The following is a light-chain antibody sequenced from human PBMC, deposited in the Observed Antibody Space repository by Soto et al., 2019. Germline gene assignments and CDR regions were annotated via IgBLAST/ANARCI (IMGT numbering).Light chain of an antibody. CDR3: QQYGSSVT. V-gene: IGKV3-20*01. CDR2: GAH. CDR1: QSVSSSY. Sequence: EIVLTQSPGTLSLSPGERATLFCRASQSVSSSYLAWYQQKPGQAPRLLISGAHNRAPGIPDRFSGSESGTDFTLRISRLEPEDFAVYYCQQYGSSVTFGQGTKVDIK. J-gene: IGKJ1*01.